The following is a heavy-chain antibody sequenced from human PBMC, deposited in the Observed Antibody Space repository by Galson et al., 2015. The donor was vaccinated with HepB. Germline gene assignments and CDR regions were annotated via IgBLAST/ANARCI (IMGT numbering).Heavy chain of an antibody. D-gene: IGHD4-23*01. CDR2: IRSKANSYAT. CDR3: TRGTTVVDYYYGMGV. Sequence: SLRLSCAASGFTFSGSAMHWVRQASGKGLEWVGRIRSKANSYATAYAASVKGRFTISRDDSKNTAYLQMNSLKTEDTAVYYCTRGTTVVDYYYGMGVWGQGTTVTVSS. CDR1: GFTFSGSA. V-gene: IGHV3-73*01. J-gene: IGHJ6*02.